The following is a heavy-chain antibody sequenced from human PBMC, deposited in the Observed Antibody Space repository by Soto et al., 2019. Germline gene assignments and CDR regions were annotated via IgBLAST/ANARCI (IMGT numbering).Heavy chain of an antibody. D-gene: IGHD2-2*01. J-gene: IGHJ6*03. CDR1: GYTFTSYD. Sequence: QVQLVQSGAEVKKPGASVKVSCKASGYTFTSYDINWVRQATGQGLEWMGWMNPNSGNTGYAQKFQGRVTMTRNTSISTAYMGLSSLRSEDTAVYYCVREGCTSCRGQGYYYYMDVWGKGTTVTVSS. V-gene: IGHV1-8*01. CDR2: MNPNSGNT. CDR3: VREGCTSCRGQGYYYYMDV.